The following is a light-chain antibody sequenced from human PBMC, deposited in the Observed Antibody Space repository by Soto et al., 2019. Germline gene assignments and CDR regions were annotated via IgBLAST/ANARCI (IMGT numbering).Light chain of an antibody. CDR1: QSVSSH. CDR3: QQGSNWPLT. Sequence: EIVLTQSPATLSLSPGERAALSCRASQSVSSHLACNQQKPGQAPRLLIYDPSNRATSIPARFSGSGSGTDFTLMSSSLEPEGLEVYYCQQGSNWPLTFGGRTKVEIK. J-gene: IGKJ4*01. CDR2: DPS. V-gene: IGKV3-11*01.